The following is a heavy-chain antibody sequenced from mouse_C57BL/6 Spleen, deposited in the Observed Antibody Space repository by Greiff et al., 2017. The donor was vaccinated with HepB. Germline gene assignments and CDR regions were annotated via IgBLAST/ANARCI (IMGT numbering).Heavy chain of an antibody. CDR3: ARDRGAYDYDGSYYAMDY. CDR2: INYDGSST. D-gene: IGHD2-4*01. Sequence: DVKLVESEGGLVQPGSSMKLSCTASGFTFSDYYMAWVRQVPEKGLEWVANINYDGSSTYYLDSLKSRFIISRDNAKNILYLQMSSLKSEDTATYYCARDRGAYDYDGSYYAMDYWGQGTSVTVSS. CDR1: GFTFSDYY. V-gene: IGHV5-16*01. J-gene: IGHJ4*01.